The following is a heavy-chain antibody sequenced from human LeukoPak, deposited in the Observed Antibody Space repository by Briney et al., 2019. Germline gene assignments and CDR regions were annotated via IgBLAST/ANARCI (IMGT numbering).Heavy chain of an antibody. J-gene: IGHJ4*02. Sequence: RASETLSLTCAVSGDSITNSYWWTWVRQSPGKGLEWVGEIYYSGNTNYNPSLKSRVTMSVDKSKNQFSLKLSSVTAADTAFYYCARAGGRDFHFDSWGQGTLVTVSS. D-gene: IGHD5-12*01. V-gene: IGHV4-4*02. CDR1: GDSITNSYW. CDR2: IYYSGNT. CDR3: ARAGGRDFHFDS.